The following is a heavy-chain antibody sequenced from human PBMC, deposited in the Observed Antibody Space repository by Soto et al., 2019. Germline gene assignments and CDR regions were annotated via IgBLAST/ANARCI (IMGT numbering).Heavy chain of an antibody. J-gene: IGHJ4*02. V-gene: IGHV3-23*01. CDR2: ISASGGDT. D-gene: IGHD2-15*01. CDR3: ATNGDCSRCICYWHVEY. CDR1: GFNFNYYA. Sequence: EVHLQGSGGGLVQPGGSLRLSCAASGFNFNYYAMNWVSRAPGKGLEWVSAISASGGDTYYADSVKGRFTISRDNSKNTQSLQMNSLRAEDTAVYYCATNGDCSRCICYWHVEYWGQGILVTVSS.